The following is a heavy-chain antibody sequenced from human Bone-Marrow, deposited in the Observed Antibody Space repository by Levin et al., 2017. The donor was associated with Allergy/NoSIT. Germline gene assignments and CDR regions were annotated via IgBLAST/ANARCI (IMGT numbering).Heavy chain of an antibody. V-gene: IGHV3-23*01. CDR2: ISAGGENT. D-gene: IGHD2-8*02. CDR3: AKERIGYCTGGVCPPVMGQFDF. J-gene: IGHJ4*02. CDR1: GFTFSSNA. Sequence: GGSLRLSCAASGFTFSSNAKTWVRQAPGKGLDWVSAISAGGENTYYADSVKGRFTISRDNSKNTLYLQMNNLRAEDTAIYYCAKERIGYCTGGVCPPVMGQFDFWGQGNLVTVSS.